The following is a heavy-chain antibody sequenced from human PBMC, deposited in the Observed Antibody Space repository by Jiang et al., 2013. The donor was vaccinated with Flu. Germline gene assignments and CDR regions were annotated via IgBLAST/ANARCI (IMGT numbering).Heavy chain of an antibody. CDR1: DTPSLAML. J-gene: IGHJ6*02. CDR2: INAGNGNT. D-gene: IGHD3-9*01. V-gene: IGHV1-3*01. Sequence: EVKKPGASVKVPARLLDTPSLAMLCIGCARPPGQRLEWMGWINAGNGNTKYSQKFQGRVTITRDTSASTAYMELSSLRSEDTAVYYCARDRGHYDILTGYYYYYYGMDVWGQGTTVTVSS. CDR3: ARDRGHYDILTGYYYYYYGMDV.